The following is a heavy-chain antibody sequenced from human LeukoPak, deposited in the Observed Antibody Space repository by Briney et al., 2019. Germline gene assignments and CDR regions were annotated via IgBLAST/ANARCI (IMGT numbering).Heavy chain of an antibody. Sequence: SETLSLTCSVSGGSISGSYWFWIRQPPGEGLEWIGYVYYSGATNYNPSLRSRVTLSVDTSKNQFSLKLNSVTAADTAIYYCAREIPGAGHFDYWGQGALVTVSS. CDR1: GGSISGSY. J-gene: IGHJ4*02. CDR3: AREIPGAGHFDY. D-gene: IGHD6-13*01. V-gene: IGHV4-59*12. CDR2: VYYSGAT.